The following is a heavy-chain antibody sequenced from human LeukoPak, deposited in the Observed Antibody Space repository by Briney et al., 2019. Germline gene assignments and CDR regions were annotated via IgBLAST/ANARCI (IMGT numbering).Heavy chain of an antibody. CDR2: IYHSGNT. J-gene: IGHJ3*02. CDR3: AKSNGYGLVDI. V-gene: IGHV4-38-2*02. Sequence: SETLSLTCIVSGYSISSGYYWGWIRQPPGKGLEWIGSIYHSGNTYYNPSLKSRVTISLDTSKNQFSLKLNSVTAADTAVYYCAKSNGYGLVDIWGQGTMVTVSS. D-gene: IGHD3-10*01. CDR1: GYSISSGYY.